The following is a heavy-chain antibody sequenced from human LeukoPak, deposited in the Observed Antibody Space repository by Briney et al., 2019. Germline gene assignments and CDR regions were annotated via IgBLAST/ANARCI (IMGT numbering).Heavy chain of an antibody. J-gene: IGHJ4*02. D-gene: IGHD3-16*01. CDR3: AGGMLY. V-gene: IGHV3-74*01. Sequence: PGGSLRLSCAASGFTFSNYWMHWVRQAPGKGLVWVSRINTDGSTTRYADSVKGRFTISRENAKNTLYLQMNSLRAEDTAVYYCAGGMLYWGQGTLVTVSS. CDR2: INTDGSTT. CDR1: GFTFSNYW.